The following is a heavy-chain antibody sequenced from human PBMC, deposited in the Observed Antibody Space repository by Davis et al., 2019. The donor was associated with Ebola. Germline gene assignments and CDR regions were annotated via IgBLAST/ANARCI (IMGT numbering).Heavy chain of an antibody. Sequence: GESLKISCAASGFRFATYTMNWVRQAPGKGLEWVAVISYDGSNKYFADSVKGRFTTSRDNSENTLYLQMNSLRAEDTAVYYCAKGAALDYWGQGTLVTVSS. CDR1: GFRFATYT. CDR2: ISYDGSNK. CDR3: AKGAALDY. D-gene: IGHD6-25*01. J-gene: IGHJ4*02. V-gene: IGHV3-30*04.